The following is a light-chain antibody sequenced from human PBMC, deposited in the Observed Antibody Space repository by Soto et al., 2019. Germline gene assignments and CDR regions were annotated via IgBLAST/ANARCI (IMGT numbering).Light chain of an antibody. V-gene: IGKV3-20*01. CDR3: QQCGNSPLT. J-gene: IGKJ4*01. CDR1: QSIASSY. Sequence: IVLTQSPGTLSLSPGDRVTLSCRASQSIASSYLAWYQQKPGKAPRLLISGASSRATGIPARFSGSGSGTDFTLTISRLEPEDFAVYYCQQCGNSPLTFGGGTRVEIK. CDR2: GAS.